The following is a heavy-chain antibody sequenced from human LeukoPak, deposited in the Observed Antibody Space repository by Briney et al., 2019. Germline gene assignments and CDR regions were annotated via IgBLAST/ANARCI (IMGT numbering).Heavy chain of an antibody. Sequence: SETLSLTCAVSDYSISSSNWWGWIRQPPGKGLEWMGYTYYSGSTYNNPSLKSRVTMSVDTSKNQFSLKLSSVTAADTAVYYCARYPFDGYNYYFDYWGQGTLVTVSS. CDR1: DYSISSSNW. J-gene: IGHJ4*02. CDR3: ARYPFDGYNYYFDY. V-gene: IGHV4-28*01. CDR2: TYYSGST. D-gene: IGHD5-24*01.